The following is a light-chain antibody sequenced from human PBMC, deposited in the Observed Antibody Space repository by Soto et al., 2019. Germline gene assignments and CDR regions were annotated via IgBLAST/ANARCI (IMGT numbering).Light chain of an antibody. CDR3: QQYKNWPRIT. CDR1: QIVSSN. V-gene: IGKV3-15*01. J-gene: IGKJ5*01. Sequence: IVMTQSPATLSVSPGERAPLSCRVSQIVSSNLAWYQQKPGQAPRLLIYDASTRATGLPARFSGSGSGTEFTLTVSSLQSEDFAVYYCQQYKNWPRITFGQGTRLEIK. CDR2: DAS.